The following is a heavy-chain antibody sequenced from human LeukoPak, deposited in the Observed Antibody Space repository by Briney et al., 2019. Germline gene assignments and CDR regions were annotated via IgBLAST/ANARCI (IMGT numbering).Heavy chain of an antibody. CDR3: ARGEMATMEVDY. V-gene: IGHV1-46*01. CDR2: INPSGGST. J-gene: IGHJ4*02. D-gene: IGHD5-24*01. CDR1: GYTFTGYY. Sequence: ASVKVSCKASGYTFTGYYMHWVRQAPGQGLEWMGIINPSGGSTSYAQKFQGRVTMTRDTSTSTAYMELSSLRSEDTAVYYCARGEMATMEVDYWGQGTLVTVSS.